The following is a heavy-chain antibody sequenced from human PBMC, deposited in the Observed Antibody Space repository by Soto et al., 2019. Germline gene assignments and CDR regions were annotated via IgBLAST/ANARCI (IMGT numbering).Heavy chain of an antibody. J-gene: IGHJ5*01. V-gene: IGHV4-30-4*01. Sequence: QVQLLESGPGLVKPSQTLSLTCSVSGDSNSNLDYFWAWIRQPPGQALEYIGYIYKSATTYYNPSFESRVAISVDTSKSQFSLNVTSVTAADTAVYFCARGRYCLTGRCFPNWFDSWGQGALVTVSS. D-gene: IGHD7-27*01. CDR1: GDSNSNLDYF. CDR3: ARGRYCLTGRCFPNWFDS. CDR2: IYKSATT.